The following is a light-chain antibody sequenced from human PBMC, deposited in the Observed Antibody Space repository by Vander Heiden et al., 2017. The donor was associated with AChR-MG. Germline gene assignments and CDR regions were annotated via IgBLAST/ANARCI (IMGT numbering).Light chain of an antibody. V-gene: IGKV4-1*01. CDR2: WAS. CDR1: QSVLYRSNSKNY. J-gene: IGKJ2*01. CDR3: QQYFTTPYT. Sequence: DIVMTQSPDPLAVSLGERATINCKSSQSVLYRSNSKNYLAWYQQKPGQPPKLLIFWASTRESGVPDRFSGSGSGTDFTLTISSLQAADVAVYYCQQYFTTPYTFGQGTKLEIK.